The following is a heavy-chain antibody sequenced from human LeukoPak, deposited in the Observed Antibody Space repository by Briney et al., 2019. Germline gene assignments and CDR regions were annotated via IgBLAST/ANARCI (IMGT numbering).Heavy chain of an antibody. CDR2: INQDGSEK. D-gene: IGHD1-1*01. Sequence: RGALRLSCAASVVTFTNHWMSWGRQAPGKGLEWVANINQDGSEKFYVDSVKGRFTISRDNAKNSLYLQMNSLRAEDTAVYYCAEGTTGWGQGTLVTVSS. CDR1: VVTFTNHW. V-gene: IGHV3-7*01. CDR3: AEGTTG. J-gene: IGHJ4*02.